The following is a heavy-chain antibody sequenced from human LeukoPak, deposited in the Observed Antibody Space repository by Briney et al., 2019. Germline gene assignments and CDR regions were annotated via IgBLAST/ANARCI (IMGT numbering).Heavy chain of an antibody. D-gene: IGHD3-3*01. CDR1: GGSFGGYY. CDR3: ARGQSNFWSGYPPHFDY. Sequence: SETLSLTCAVYGGSFGGYYWSWIRQPPGKGLEWIGEINHSGSTNYNPSLKSRVTISVDTSKNQFSLKLSSVTAADTAVYYCARGQSNFWSGYPPHFDYWGQGTLVTVSS. V-gene: IGHV4-34*01. J-gene: IGHJ4*02. CDR2: INHSGST.